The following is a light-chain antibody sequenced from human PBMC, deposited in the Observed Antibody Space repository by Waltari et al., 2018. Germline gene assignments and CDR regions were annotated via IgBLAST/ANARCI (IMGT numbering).Light chain of an antibody. CDR1: QSISIY. Sequence: DIQMTQSPSSLSASVGDRVSITCRTSQSISIYLNGYQQKPGKAPKLLIYAASSLQSGVPSRFSGGGSGTDFTLTISSLQPEDFATYYCQQSYSTLRTFGQGTRVEIK. J-gene: IGKJ1*01. V-gene: IGKV1-39*01. CDR2: AAS. CDR3: QQSYSTLRT.